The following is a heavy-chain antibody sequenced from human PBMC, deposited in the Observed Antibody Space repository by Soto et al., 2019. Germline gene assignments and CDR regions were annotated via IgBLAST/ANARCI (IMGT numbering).Heavy chain of an antibody. CDR1: GFTFSSYG. V-gene: IGHV3-30*18. CDR3: AKDQTMTTVTFCFDY. D-gene: IGHD4-17*01. Sequence: SLRLSCAASGFTFSSYGMHWARQAPGKGLEWVAVISYDGSNKYYADSVKGRFTISRDNSKNTLYLQMNSLRAEDTAVYYCAKDQTMTTVTFCFDYWGQGTLVTVSS. J-gene: IGHJ4*02. CDR2: ISYDGSNK.